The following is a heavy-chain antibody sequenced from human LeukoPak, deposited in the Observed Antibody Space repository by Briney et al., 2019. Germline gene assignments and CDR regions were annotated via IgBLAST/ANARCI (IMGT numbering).Heavy chain of an antibody. J-gene: IGHJ4*02. D-gene: IGHD3-22*01. CDR2: IYYSGST. CDR1: GGSISNYY. CDR3: AGIPTYYYDSSGYAIDY. V-gene: IGHV4-59*01. Sequence: PSETLSLTCIVSGGSISNYYWNWLRQPPGKGLEWIGYIYYSGSTKYNPSLKSRVTMSLDTSKKQFSLRLTSVTAADTAVYYCAGIPTYYYDSSGYAIDYWGQGTLVTVSS.